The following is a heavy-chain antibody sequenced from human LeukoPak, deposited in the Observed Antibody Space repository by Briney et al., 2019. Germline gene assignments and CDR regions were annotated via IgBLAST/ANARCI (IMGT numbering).Heavy chain of an antibody. J-gene: IGHJ4*02. D-gene: IGHD6-13*01. Sequence: GGSLRLSCAASGFTFSSYSMNWVRQAPGKGLEWVSYISSSSSTIYYADSVKGRFTISRDNSKNTLYLQMNSLRAEDTAVYYCAKYSSSDPYYFDYWGQGTLVTVSS. CDR1: GFTFSSYS. CDR3: AKYSSSDPYYFDY. CDR2: ISSSSSTI. V-gene: IGHV3-48*01.